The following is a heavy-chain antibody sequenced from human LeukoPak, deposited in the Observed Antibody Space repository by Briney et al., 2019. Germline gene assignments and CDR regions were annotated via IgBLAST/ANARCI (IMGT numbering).Heavy chain of an antibody. CDR2: IKSKTDGGTT. CDR3: TTGTIVVVPAGYNDY. CDR1: GFTFSNAW. D-gene: IGHD2-2*01. J-gene: IGHJ4*02. Sequence: GGSLRLSCAASGFTFSNAWISWVRQAPGKGLEWVGRIKSKTDGGTTDYAAPVKGRFTISRDDSKNTLYLQMNSLKTEDTAVYYCTTGTIVVVPAGYNDYWGQGALVTVSS. V-gene: IGHV3-15*01.